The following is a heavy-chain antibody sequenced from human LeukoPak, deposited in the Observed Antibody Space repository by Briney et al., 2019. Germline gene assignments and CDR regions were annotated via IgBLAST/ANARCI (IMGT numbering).Heavy chain of an antibody. CDR1: GFTFSDYY. J-gene: IGHJ6*02. Sequence: SLRLSSAASGFTFSDYYMSWIRQAPGKGLEWVSYISSSGSTIYYADSVKGRFTISRDNAKNSLYLQMNSLRAEDTAVYYCARSYYYGSGSYDYYYGMDVWGQGTTVTVSS. CDR3: ARSYYYGSGSYDYYYGMDV. V-gene: IGHV3-11*01. D-gene: IGHD3-10*01. CDR2: ISSSGSTI.